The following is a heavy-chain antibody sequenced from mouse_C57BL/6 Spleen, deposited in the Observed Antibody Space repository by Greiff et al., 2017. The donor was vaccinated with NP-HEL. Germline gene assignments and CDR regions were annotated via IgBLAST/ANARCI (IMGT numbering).Heavy chain of an antibody. J-gene: IGHJ3*01. V-gene: IGHV1-18*01. Sequence: EVKLMESGPELVKPGASVKIPCKASGYTFTDYNMDWVKQSHGKSLEWIGDINPNNGGTIYNQKFKGKATLTVDKSSSTAYMELRSLTSEDTAVYYCAREGQLRLRGFAYWGQGTLVTVSA. CDR1: GYTFTDYN. D-gene: IGHD3-2*02. CDR2: INPNNGGT. CDR3: AREGQLRLRGFAY.